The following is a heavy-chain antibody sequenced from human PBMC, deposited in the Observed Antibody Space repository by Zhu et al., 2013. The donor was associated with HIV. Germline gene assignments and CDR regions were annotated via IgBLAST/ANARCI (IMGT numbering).Heavy chain of an antibody. CDR2: INPNSGGT. D-gene: IGHD3-22*01. J-gene: IGHJ6*02. Sequence: VQSGAEVKKPGASVKVSCKASGYTFNSYGINWVRQAPGQGLEWMGWINPNSGGTNYAQKFQGRVTMTRDTSITTAYMELSRLRSDDTAVYYCARSRITMIGVSWDVWGQGTTVTVSS. CDR1: GYTFNSYG. CDR3: ARSRITMIGVSWDV. V-gene: IGHV1-2*02.